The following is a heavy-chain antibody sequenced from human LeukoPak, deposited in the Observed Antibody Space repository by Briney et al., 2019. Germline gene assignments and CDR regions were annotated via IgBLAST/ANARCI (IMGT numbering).Heavy chain of an antibody. V-gene: IGHV4-34*01. D-gene: IGHD3-16*02. CDR2: INHSGST. CDR1: GGSFSGYY. Sequence: PSETLSLTCAVYGGSFSGYYWSWIRQPPGKGLEWIGEINHSGSTNYNPSLKSRVTISVDTSKNQFSLKLSSVTAADTAVYYCARGPGDYVWGSYRRFDYWGQGTLGTVSS. CDR3: ARGPGDYVWGSYRRFDY. J-gene: IGHJ4*02.